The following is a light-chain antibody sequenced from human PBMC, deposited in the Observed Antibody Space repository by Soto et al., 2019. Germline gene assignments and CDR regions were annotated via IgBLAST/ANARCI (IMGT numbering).Light chain of an antibody. V-gene: IGKV3-20*01. J-gene: IGKJ2*01. CDR1: RSFASSY. CDR3: QQYGSSPPYT. Sequence: DMVLTESPGTLSLSPVERATLSCRASRSFASSYLAWYQQKPGQAPRLLLYAASKRATGIPDRFSGSGSGTDFTLTINRLEPEDSAVYYCQQYGSSPPYTFGQGTKVDIK. CDR2: AAS.